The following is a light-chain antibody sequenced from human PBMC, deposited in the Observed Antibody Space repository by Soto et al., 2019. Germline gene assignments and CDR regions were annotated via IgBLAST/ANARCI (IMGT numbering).Light chain of an antibody. CDR3: QVWDSSSDHSV. V-gene: IGLV3-21*04. CDR2: YDS. Sequence: SYELTQPPSVSVAPGKTARITCGGNNIGSKSVHWYQQKPGQAPVVVIYYDSDRPSGMPERSSGSNSGNTATLTISRVEAGDEADYYCQVWDSSSDHSVFGTGTKLTVL. CDR1: NIGSKS. J-gene: IGLJ1*01.